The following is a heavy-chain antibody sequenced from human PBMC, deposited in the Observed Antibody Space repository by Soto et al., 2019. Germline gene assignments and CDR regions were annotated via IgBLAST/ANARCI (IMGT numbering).Heavy chain of an antibody. V-gene: IGHV3-30-3*01. CDR1: GFTFSSYA. J-gene: IGHJ4*02. D-gene: IGHD3-16*02. Sequence: GGSLRLSCAASGFTFSSYAMHWVRQAPGKGLEWVAVISYDGSNKYYADSVKGRFTISRDNSKNTLYLQMNSLRAEDTAVYYCARGSYRYFDYWGQGTLVTVS. CDR3: ARGSYRYFDY. CDR2: ISYDGSNK.